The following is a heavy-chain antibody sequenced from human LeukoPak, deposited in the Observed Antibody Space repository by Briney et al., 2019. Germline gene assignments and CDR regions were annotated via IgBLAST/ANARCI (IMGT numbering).Heavy chain of an antibody. V-gene: IGHV4-34*01. Sequence: SETLSLTCAVYGGSISGYYWRWIRQPPGKGLEWIGKINHSGSTSYNPSLKSQVTISVDTSMNHFSLKLSSVTASDTAVYYCARGRGVYDFWSGYYIYYFDYWGEGTLVTVSS. D-gene: IGHD3-3*01. CDR3: ARGRGVYDFWSGYYIYYFDY. CDR1: GGSISGYY. J-gene: IGHJ4*02. CDR2: INHSGST.